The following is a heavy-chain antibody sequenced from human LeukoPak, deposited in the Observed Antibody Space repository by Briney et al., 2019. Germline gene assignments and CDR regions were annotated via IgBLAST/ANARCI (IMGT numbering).Heavy chain of an antibody. J-gene: IGHJ4*02. CDR1: GGSISSNSYY. V-gene: IGHV4-39*07. CDR2: IYYSGST. D-gene: IGHD3-22*01. CDR3: ASDGSGYYHIDY. Sequence: SETLSLTCTVSGGSISSNSYYWGWIRQPPGKGLEWIGSIYYSGSTYYNPSLKSRVTISVDTSKNQFSLKLSSVTAADTAVYYCASDGSGYYHIDYWGQGTLVTVSS.